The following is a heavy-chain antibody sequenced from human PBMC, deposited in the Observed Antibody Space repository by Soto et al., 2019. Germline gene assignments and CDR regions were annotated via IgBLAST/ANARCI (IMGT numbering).Heavy chain of an antibody. CDR1: GCTYTSYG. V-gene: IGHV1-18*01. CDR2: ISAYNGNT. D-gene: IGHD5-12*01. Sequence: ASVKVSCKASGCTYTSYGISWVRQAPGQGLEWMGWISAYNGNTNYAQKLQGRVTMTTDTSTSTAYMELRSLRSDDTAVYYCARDKNEWLRFVYDVFDIWGQGTMVTVSS. CDR3: ARDKNEWLRFVYDVFDI. J-gene: IGHJ3*02.